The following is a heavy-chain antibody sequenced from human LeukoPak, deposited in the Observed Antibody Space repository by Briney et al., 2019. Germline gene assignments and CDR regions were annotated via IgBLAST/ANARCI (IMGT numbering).Heavy chain of an antibody. V-gene: IGHV4-38-2*01. CDR2: IYHSGST. CDR1: GYSISSGYY. J-gene: IGHJ4*02. D-gene: IGHD1-26*01. Sequence: SETVSLTCAVSGYSISSGYYWGWIRQPPGKGLEWIGSIYHSGSTYYNPSLKSRLTISVDTSKNQFSLKLSSVTAADTAVYYCASLGRGWDWGQGTLVTVSS. CDR3: ASLGRGWD.